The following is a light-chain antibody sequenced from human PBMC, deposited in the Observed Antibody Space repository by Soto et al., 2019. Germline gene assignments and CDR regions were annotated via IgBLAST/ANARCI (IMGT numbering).Light chain of an antibody. CDR3: QQYGSSPRT. J-gene: IGKJ1*01. Sequence: DIVMTQSPDSLAVSLGERATINCKSSQSVLYSSNNKNYLAWYQQKPGQAPRLLIYGTSNRATGIPDRFSGSGSGTDFSLTISSLEPGDLAVYYCQQYGSSPRTFGQGTRWIS. CDR1: QSVLYSSNNKNY. V-gene: IGKV4-1*01. CDR2: GTS.